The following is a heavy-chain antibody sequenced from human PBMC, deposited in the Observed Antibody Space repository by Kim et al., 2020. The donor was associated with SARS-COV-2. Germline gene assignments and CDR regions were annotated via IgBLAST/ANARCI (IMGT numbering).Heavy chain of an antibody. J-gene: IGHJ4*02. Sequence: YDADSVKGRFTISRDNSKNTLYLQMNSLRAEDTAVYYCATRIVGATPWDYWGQGTLVTVSS. D-gene: IGHD1-26*01. CDR3: ATRIVGATPWDY. V-gene: IGHV3-30*02.